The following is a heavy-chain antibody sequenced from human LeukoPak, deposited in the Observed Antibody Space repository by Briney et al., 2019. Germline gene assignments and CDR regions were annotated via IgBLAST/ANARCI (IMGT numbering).Heavy chain of an antibody. CDR2: ISSSSSTI. J-gene: IGHJ3*02. V-gene: IGHV3-48*02. D-gene: IGHD2-15*01. CDR3: ARQGGVVVVAATPLDAFDI. Sequence: GGSLRLSCAASGFTFSSYSMNWVRQAPGKGLEWVSYISSSSSTIYYADSVKGRFTISRDNAKNSLYLQMNSLRDEDTAVYYCARQGGVVVVAATPLDAFDIWGQGTTVTVSS. CDR1: GFTFSSYS.